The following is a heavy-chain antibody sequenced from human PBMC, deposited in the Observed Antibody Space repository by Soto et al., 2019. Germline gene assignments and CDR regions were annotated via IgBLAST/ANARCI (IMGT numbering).Heavy chain of an antibody. V-gene: IGHV1-18*04. CDR3: AREIHRLYYYYYGMDA. CDR1: GYTFTSYG. Sequence: SVKVSCKASGYTFTSYGISWVRQAPGQGLEWMGWISAYNGNTNYAQKLQGRVTMTTDTSTSTAYMELRSLRSDDTAVYYCAREIHRLYYYYYGMDALGQAITVS. J-gene: IGHJ6*02. CDR2: ISAYNGNT.